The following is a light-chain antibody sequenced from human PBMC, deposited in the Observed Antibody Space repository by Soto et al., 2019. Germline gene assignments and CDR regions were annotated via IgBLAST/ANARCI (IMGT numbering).Light chain of an antibody. J-gene: IGLJ2*01. CDR2: DVS. Sequence: QSALTQPRSLSGSPGQSVTISCTGTSSDVGGYHYVSWYQQHPGKAPKLMIYDVSKLPSGVPDRFSGSKFGNTASLIISGLQAADEADYYCCSYAGSYTFGVVFGGGTKLTVL. CDR3: CSYAGSYTFGVV. V-gene: IGLV2-11*01. CDR1: SSDVGGYHY.